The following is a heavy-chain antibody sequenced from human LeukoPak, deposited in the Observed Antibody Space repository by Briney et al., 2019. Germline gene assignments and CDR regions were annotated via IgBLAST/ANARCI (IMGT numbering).Heavy chain of an antibody. CDR1: GGSISSSSYY. D-gene: IGHD3-10*01. CDR3: ARAENQWFEELLSRRGCFDY. V-gene: IGHV4-39*01. Sequence: PSETLSLTCTVSGGSISSSSYYWGWIRQPPGKGLEWIGSIYYSGSTYYNPSLKSRVTISVDTSKNQFSLKLSSVTAADTAVYYCARAENQWFEELLSRRGCFDYWGQGTLVTVSS. CDR2: IYYSGST. J-gene: IGHJ4*02.